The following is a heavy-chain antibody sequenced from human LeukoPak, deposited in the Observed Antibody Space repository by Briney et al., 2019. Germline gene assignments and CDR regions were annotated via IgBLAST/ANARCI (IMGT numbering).Heavy chain of an antibody. CDR1: GFTFSGYW. CDR2: IKQDGSEK. CDR3: ARDRYYDSSGYYYSAFDI. J-gene: IGHJ3*02. Sequence: PGGSLRLSCAASGFTFSGYWMSWVRQAPGKGLEWVANIKQDGSEKYYADSVKGRFTISRDNAKNSLYLQMNSLRAEDTAVYYCARDRYYDSSGYYYSAFDIWGQGTMVTVSS. D-gene: IGHD3-22*01. V-gene: IGHV3-7*03.